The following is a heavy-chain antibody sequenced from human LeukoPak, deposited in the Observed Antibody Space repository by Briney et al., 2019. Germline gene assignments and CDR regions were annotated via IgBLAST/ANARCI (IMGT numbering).Heavy chain of an antibody. V-gene: IGHV3-48*03. CDR3: ARSARLMKGVVEVTALDD. D-gene: IGHD3-3*01. Sequence: PGGYLRLYCEDSGFTFRSYEMKWVGQAQGKGLEWIAYLSSSGREFSYADSVKGRFTIARDNAKNSVYLEMNSLRADDTAVYYCARSARLMKGVVEVTALDDWGQGTLVTVSS. J-gene: IGHJ4*02. CDR2: LSSSGREF. CDR1: GFTFRSYE.